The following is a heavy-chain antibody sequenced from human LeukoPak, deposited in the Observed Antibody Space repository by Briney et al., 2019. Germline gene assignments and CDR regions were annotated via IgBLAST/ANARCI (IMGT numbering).Heavy chain of an antibody. J-gene: IGHJ4*02. CDR1: GFTVSSNY. CDR2: IYSGGST. Sequence: GGSLRLSCAASGFTVSSNYMSWVRQAPGKGLEWVSVIYSGGSTYYADSVKGRFTISRDNSKNTLYLQMNSLRAEDTAVYYCAREGDRIAVAGDFDYWGQGTLVTVSS. V-gene: IGHV3-53*01. D-gene: IGHD6-19*01. CDR3: AREGDRIAVAGDFDY.